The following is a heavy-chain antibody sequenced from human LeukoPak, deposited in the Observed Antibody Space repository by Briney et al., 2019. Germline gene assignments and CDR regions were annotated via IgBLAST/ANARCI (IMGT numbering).Heavy chain of an antibody. J-gene: IGHJ6*02. D-gene: IGHD6-19*01. V-gene: IGHV3-7*01. CDR3: ARDRSEWAKQWLVRGYYYGMDV. Sequence: GGSLRLSCSASEFTFSNFWMSWVRQAPGKGPEWVANIKQDGSEKYYVDSVKGRFTISRDNAKNSLYLQMNSLRAEDTAVYYCARDRSEWAKQWLVRGYYYGMDVWGQGTTVTVSS. CDR1: EFTFSNFW. CDR2: IKQDGSEK.